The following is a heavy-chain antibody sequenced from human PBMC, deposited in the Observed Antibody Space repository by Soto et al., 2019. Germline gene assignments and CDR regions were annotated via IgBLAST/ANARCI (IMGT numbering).Heavy chain of an antibody. CDR1: GFTFSSYW. CDR3: ARDLTMVRGVIIRRNWFDP. CDR2: IKQDGSEK. V-gene: IGHV3-7*01. Sequence: GGSLRLSCAASGFTFSSYWMSWVRQAPGKGLEWVANIKQDGSEKYYVDSVKGRFTISRDNAKSSLYLQMNSLRAEDTAVYYCARDLTMVRGVIIRRNWFDPWGQGTLVTVSS. D-gene: IGHD3-10*01. J-gene: IGHJ5*02.